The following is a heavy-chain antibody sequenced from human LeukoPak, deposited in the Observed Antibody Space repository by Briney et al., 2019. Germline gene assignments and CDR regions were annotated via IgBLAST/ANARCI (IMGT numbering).Heavy chain of an antibody. D-gene: IGHD3-10*01. CDR1: EFTFSNYG. CDR3: AKGSSAGRPYYFDY. J-gene: IGHJ4*02. Sequence: GGSLRLSCEASEFTFSNYGMHWVRQAPGKGLEWLAVISNDGSSRQYRDSVKGRFTVSRDNSKNTLYLQMNSLRAEDTAMYYCAKGSSAGRPYYFDYWGQGTLVTVSS. CDR2: ISNDGSSR. V-gene: IGHV3-30*18.